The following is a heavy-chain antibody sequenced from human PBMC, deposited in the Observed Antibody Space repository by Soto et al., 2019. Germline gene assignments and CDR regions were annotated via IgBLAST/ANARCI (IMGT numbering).Heavy chain of an antibody. CDR1: GYTFTSYD. Sequence: GASVKVSCKASGYTFTSYDINWVRQATGQGLEWMGWMNPNSGNTGYAQKFQGRVTMTRNTSISTAHMELSSLRSEDTAVYYCARKLDSSSWYWGGGAFDIWGQGTMVNVS. V-gene: IGHV1-8*01. CDR2: MNPNSGNT. D-gene: IGHD6-13*01. J-gene: IGHJ3*02. CDR3: ARKLDSSSWYWGGGAFDI.